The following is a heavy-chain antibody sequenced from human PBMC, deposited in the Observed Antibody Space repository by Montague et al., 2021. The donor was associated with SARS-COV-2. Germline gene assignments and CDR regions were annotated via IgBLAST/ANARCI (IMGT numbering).Heavy chain of an antibody. Sequence: SETLSLTCTVSGGSISSYYWSWIRQPPGKGLEWIGYIYYSGSTNYNPSLKSRVTISVDTYKNQFSLKLSSVTAANTAVYYCAGGPAATYYYGMDVWGQGTTVTVSS. CDR3: AGGPAATYYYGMDV. CDR2: IYYSGST. V-gene: IGHV4-59*08. D-gene: IGHD2-15*01. J-gene: IGHJ6*02. CDR1: GGSISSYY.